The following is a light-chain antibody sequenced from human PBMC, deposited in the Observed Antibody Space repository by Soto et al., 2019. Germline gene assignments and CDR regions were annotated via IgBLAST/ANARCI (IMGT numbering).Light chain of an antibody. CDR2: DAS. J-gene: IGKJ1*01. V-gene: IGKV1-5*01. Sequence: DIQFTQSPSILSASVGDRVAITCRASHTVDGWLALYQQKPREAPDLLIYDASNLQSGVPSRFSGSGSGTEFTLTISSLQSEDFAVYYCQQYVHWPPGTFGQGTKVDIK. CDR1: HTVDGW. CDR3: QQYVHWPPGT.